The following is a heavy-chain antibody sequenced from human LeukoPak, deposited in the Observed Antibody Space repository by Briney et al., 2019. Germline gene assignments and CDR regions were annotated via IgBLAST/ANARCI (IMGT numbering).Heavy chain of an antibody. CDR3: AKGVIVGATYFDY. J-gene: IGHJ4*02. Sequence: RGSLRLSCAASGFTFSSYAMSWVRRAPGKGLEWVSAISGSGGSTYYADSVKGRFTISRDNSKNTLYLQMNSLRAEDTAVYYCAKGVIVGATYFDYWGQGTLVTVSS. D-gene: IGHD1-26*01. CDR2: ISGSGGST. V-gene: IGHV3-23*01. CDR1: GFTFSSYA.